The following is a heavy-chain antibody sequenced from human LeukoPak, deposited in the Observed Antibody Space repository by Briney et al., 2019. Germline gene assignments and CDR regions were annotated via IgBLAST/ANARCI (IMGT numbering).Heavy chain of an antibody. V-gene: IGHV3-23*01. CDR2: ISGSGGST. CDR1: GFTFSSYA. D-gene: IGHD2-15*01. J-gene: IGHJ4*02. CDR3: AKEAWGYCSGGSCPYFDY. Sequence: GGSLRLSCAASGFTFSSYAMSWVRQAPGKGLEWVSAISGSGGSTYYADSVKGRFTISRDNSKNTLYLQMNSLRAEDTAVYYCAKEAWGYCSGGSCPYFDYWGQGTLVTVSS.